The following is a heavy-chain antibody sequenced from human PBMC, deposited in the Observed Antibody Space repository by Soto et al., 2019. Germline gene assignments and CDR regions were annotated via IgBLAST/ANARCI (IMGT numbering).Heavy chain of an antibody. CDR2: VYHTGRT. Sequence: SETLSLTCTVSGGSFKSGSYSWSWIRQPPGKGLGWIGYVYHTGRTSYNPSLKSRVSISMDTSKNQFSLNLDSVTAADTAVYFCARHGDFWSGYYLYYYYGMDVWGQGTTVTVSS. V-gene: IGHV4-61*01. D-gene: IGHD3-3*01. CDR3: ARHGDFWSGYYLYYYYGMDV. J-gene: IGHJ6*02. CDR1: GGSFKSGSYS.